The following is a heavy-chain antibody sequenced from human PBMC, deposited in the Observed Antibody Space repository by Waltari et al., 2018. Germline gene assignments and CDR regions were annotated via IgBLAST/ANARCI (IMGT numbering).Heavy chain of an antibody. CDR3: VTVGSSIQAFDYFDN. J-gene: IGHJ4*02. V-gene: IGHV4-61*02. CDR1: GVSITSGSHY. D-gene: IGHD3-3*02. Sequence: QVQLQESGPGLVKPSQTLSLTCSVSGVSITSGSHYWSWIRQPAGKGLEWIGHIYTSGSTKVNPSLKRRVTISVDTSKNQFSLRLSSVTAADTAVYYCVTVGSSIQAFDYFDNWGQGTLVTVSS. CDR2: IYTSGST.